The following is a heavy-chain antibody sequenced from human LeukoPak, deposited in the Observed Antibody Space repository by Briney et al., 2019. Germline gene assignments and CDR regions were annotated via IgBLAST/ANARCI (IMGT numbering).Heavy chain of an antibody. Sequence: ASVKVSCKPSGYTFTGYYMHWVRQAPGQGLEWMGWINPNSGGTNYAQKFQGRVTMTRDTSISTAYMELSRLRSDDTAVYYCARDLALRYCSGGSCYKDSNWFDPWGQGTLVTVSS. D-gene: IGHD2-15*01. CDR1: GYTFTGYY. CDR3: ARDLALRYCSGGSCYKDSNWFDP. CDR2: INPNSGGT. V-gene: IGHV1-2*02. J-gene: IGHJ5*02.